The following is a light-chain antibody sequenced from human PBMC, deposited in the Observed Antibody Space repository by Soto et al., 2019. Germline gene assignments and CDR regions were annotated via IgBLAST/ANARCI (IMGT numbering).Light chain of an antibody. CDR3: SSYAASNNFYFV. Sequence: QSALTQPPSASGSPGQSVTISCTGTSSDVGGYNYVSWYQQYPGRAPKLMIYEVTKRPSGVPDRFSGSKSGNTACLTVSGLQAEDEADYCCSSYAASNNFYFVFGGGTKVTVL. J-gene: IGLJ3*02. V-gene: IGLV2-8*01. CDR1: SSDVGGYNY. CDR2: EVT.